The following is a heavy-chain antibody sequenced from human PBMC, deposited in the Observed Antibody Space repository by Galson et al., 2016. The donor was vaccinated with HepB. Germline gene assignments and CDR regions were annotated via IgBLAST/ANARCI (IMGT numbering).Heavy chain of an antibody. CDR1: GFTFSGYA. D-gene: IGHD6-13*01. Sequence: SLRLSCAASGFTFSGYAMAWVRQAPGKGLEWVSGMSDSDDIYYAPSVKGRITISRDNSKNTLYRQLSSLRAEDPAVYYCAKDKRGHSSAWYWYFDDWGQGTLVSVSS. V-gene: IGHV3-23*01. CDR3: AKDKRGHSSAWYWYFDD. CDR2: MSDSDDI. J-gene: IGHJ4*02.